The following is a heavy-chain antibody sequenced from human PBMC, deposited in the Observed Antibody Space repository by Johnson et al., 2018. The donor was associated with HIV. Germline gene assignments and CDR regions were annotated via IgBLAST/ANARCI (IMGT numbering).Heavy chain of an antibody. D-gene: IGHD6-6*01. J-gene: IGHJ3*02. CDR3: AKVLPFEQRVPQGAFDI. Sequence: QVQLVESGGGVVQPGRSLRLSCAASGFTFSSYDMHWVRQAPGKGLEWVSLISSGGRTYYADSVQGRFTISRDNSKNTLYLQMNSLRAEDTAVYYCAKVLPFEQRVPQGAFDIWGQGTMVTVSS. CDR1: GFTFSSYD. CDR2: ISSGGRT. V-gene: IGHV3-NL1*01.